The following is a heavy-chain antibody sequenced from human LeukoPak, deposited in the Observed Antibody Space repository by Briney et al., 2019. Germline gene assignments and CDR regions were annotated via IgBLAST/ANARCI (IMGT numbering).Heavy chain of an antibody. D-gene: IGHD6-13*01. J-gene: IGHJ4*02. CDR2: ITSDGSGA. Sequence: GGSLRLSCAASGFTFINYWMHWVRQAPGKGLVWVSRITSDGSGANYADSVKGRFTISRDNDENTLYLQMNSLRAEDTAVYYCARVPVAAAGQGIDYWGQGTLVTVSS. CDR3: ARVPVAAAGQGIDY. V-gene: IGHV3-74*01. CDR1: GFTFINYW.